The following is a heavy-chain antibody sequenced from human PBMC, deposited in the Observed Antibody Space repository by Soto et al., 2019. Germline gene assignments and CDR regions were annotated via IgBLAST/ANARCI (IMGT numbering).Heavy chain of an antibody. Sequence: SETLSLTCTVSGGSISSGGYYWSWIRQHPGKGLEWIGYIYYSGSTYYNPSLKSRVTISVDTSKNQFSLKLSSVTAADTAVYYCARADIVVVVAAYLSGAFDIWGQGTMVTVSS. J-gene: IGHJ3*02. CDR3: ARADIVVVVAAYLSGAFDI. CDR2: IYYSGST. V-gene: IGHV4-31*03. CDR1: GGSISSGGYY. D-gene: IGHD2-15*01.